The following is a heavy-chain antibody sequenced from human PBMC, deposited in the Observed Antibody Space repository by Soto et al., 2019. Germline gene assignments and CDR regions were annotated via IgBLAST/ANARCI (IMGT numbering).Heavy chain of an antibody. J-gene: IGHJ5*02. V-gene: IGHV4-4*07. CDR2: IYATGTT. D-gene: IGHD1-1*01. CDR3: VRDGTKTLRDWFDP. CDR1: GASISGFY. Sequence: SETLSLTYTVSGASISGFYWSWIRKSAGKGLEWIGRIYATGTTDYNPSLKSRVMMSVDTSKKQFSLKLRSVTASDTAVYYCVRDGTKTLRDWFDPWGQGISVTVSS.